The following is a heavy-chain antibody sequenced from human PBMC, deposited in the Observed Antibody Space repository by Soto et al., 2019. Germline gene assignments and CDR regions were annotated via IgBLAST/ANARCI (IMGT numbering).Heavy chain of an antibody. CDR3: AKGPTGEYYYYYGMDV. CDR2: ISGSGGST. D-gene: IGHD1-1*01. V-gene: IGHV3-23*01. Sequence: PGGSLRLSCAASGFTFSSYAMSWVRQAPGKGLEWVSAISGSGGSTYYADSVKGRFAISRDNSKNTLYLQMNSLRAEDTAVYYCAKGPTGEYYYYYGMDVWGQGTTVTSP. J-gene: IGHJ6*02. CDR1: GFTFSSYA.